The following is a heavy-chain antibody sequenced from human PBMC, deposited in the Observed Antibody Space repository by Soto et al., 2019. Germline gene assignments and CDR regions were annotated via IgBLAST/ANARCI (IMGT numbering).Heavy chain of an antibody. V-gene: IGHV3-23*01. CDR2: ISGSGGST. J-gene: IGHJ4*01. Sequence: GGSLRLSCAASGFTFSSYAMSWVRQAPGKGLEWVSAISGSGGSTYYADSVKGRFTIARDNSKNTLYRQMHRLRAEDTAVYYCAKLVWDPRSFEYWGHGTLVTVSS. CDR1: GFTFSSYA. D-gene: IGHD1-26*01. CDR3: AKLVWDPRSFEY.